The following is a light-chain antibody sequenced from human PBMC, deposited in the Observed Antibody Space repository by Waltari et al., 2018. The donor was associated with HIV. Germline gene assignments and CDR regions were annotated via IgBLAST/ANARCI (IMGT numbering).Light chain of an antibody. Sequence: EIVMTQSPATLSVSQGERATLSCRASQSVSSNLAWYQQNPGQAPRLLIYGASTRATGIPARFSGSGSGTEFTLTIGSLQSEDFAVYYCQQYNYWPYTFGQGTKLEI. CDR1: QSVSSN. CDR2: GAS. V-gene: IGKV3-15*01. J-gene: IGKJ2*01. CDR3: QQYNYWPYT.